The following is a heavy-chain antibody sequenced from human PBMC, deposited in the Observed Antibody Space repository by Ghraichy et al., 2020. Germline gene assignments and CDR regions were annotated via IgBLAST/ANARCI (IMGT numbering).Heavy chain of an antibody. D-gene: IGHD3-16*01. J-gene: IGHJ5*01. V-gene: IGHV3-23*01. Sequence: GGSLRLSCAASGFTFTNYAMSWVRQAPGKGLEWVSSISGSGDSTYYADSVKGRFTMSRDNSKNTLSLQMNSLRAEDTAVYYCAKDRGRVALREVFDSWGRGTLVTVSS. CDR1: GFTFTNYA. CDR3: AKDRGRVALREVFDS. CDR2: ISGSGDST.